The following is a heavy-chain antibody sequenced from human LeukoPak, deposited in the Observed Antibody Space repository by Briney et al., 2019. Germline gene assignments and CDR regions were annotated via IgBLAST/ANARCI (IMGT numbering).Heavy chain of an antibody. CDR2: IYSGGST. D-gene: IGHD1-26*01. CDR3: AKDPTSGMFDY. V-gene: IGHV3-66*01. J-gene: IGHJ4*02. CDR1: GFTVSSNY. Sequence: GGSLRLSCAASGFTVSSNYMSWVRQAPGKGLEWVSVIYSGGSTYYADSVKGRFTISRDNSKNTLYLQMNSLRAEDTAVYYRAKDPTSGMFDYWGQGTLVTVSS.